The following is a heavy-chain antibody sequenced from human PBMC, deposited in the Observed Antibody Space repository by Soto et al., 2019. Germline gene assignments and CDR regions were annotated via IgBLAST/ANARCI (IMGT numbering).Heavy chain of an antibody. CDR3: ASFFWSGYYRSYYYYGMDV. V-gene: IGHV5-10-1*01. CDR1: GYSFTSYW. Sequence: GESLKISCXGSGYSFTSYWISWVRQMPGKGLEWMGRIDPSDSYTNYSPSFQGHVTISADKSISTAYLQWSSLKASDTAMYYCASFFWSGYYRSYYYYGMDVWGQGTTVTVSS. D-gene: IGHD3-3*01. J-gene: IGHJ6*02. CDR2: IDPSDSYT.